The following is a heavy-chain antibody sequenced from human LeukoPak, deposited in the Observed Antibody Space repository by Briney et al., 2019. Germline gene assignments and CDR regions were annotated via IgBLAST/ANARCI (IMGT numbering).Heavy chain of an antibody. J-gene: IGHJ3*02. CDR3: ARDWPTMGDAFDI. CDR2: INTSGGST. D-gene: IGHD3-10*01. Sequence: ASVKVSCKASGYTFTSYYMHWVRQAHGQGLEWMGIINTSGGSTSYAQKFQGRVTMTRDTSTSTVYMELSSLRSEDTAVYYCARDWPTMGDAFDIWGQGTMVTVSS. CDR1: GYTFTSYY. V-gene: IGHV1-46*03.